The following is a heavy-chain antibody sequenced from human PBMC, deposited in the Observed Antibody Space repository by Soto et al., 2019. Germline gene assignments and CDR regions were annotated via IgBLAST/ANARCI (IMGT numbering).Heavy chain of an antibody. Sequence: GASVKVSCKASGYTFTRYGINWVRQAPGQGLEWMGWISGYNGDTNYAQKFQDRVSMTIDTSTGKAYMELRSLTSDDTAIYYCAKNGQPPYYYYGLDVWG. V-gene: IGHV1-18*01. CDR1: GYTFTRYG. CDR3: AKNGQPPYYYYGLDV. J-gene: IGHJ6*02. CDR2: ISGYNGDT. D-gene: IGHD2-8*01.